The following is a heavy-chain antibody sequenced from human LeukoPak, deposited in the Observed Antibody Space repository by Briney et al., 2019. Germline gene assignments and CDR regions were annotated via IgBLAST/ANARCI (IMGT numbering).Heavy chain of an antibody. D-gene: IGHD6-13*01. CDR2: INAGNGNT. Sequence: ASVKVSCKASGYTFTSYAMHWVRQAPGQRLEWMGWINAGNGNTKYSQKFQGRVTITRDTSASTAYMELRSLRSDDTAVYYCARVTRGEAAAGILYWGQGTLVTVSS. CDR3: ARVTRGEAAAGILY. V-gene: IGHV1-3*01. CDR1: GYTFTSYA. J-gene: IGHJ4*02.